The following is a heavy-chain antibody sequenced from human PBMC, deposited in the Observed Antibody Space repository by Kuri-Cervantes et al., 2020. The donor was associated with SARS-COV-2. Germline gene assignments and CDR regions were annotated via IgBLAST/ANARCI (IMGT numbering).Heavy chain of an antibody. CDR1: GYTFTGYY. J-gene: IGHJ6*03. CDR3: ARGPTFPYYYYMDV. V-gene: IGHV1-2*02. CDR2: INPNSGGT. Sequence: ASVKVSCKASGYTFTGYYMHWVRQAPGQGLEWMGWINPNSGGTNYARKFQGRVTMTRDTSISTAYMELSRLRSDDTAVYYCARGPTFPYYYYMDVWGKGTTVTVSS.